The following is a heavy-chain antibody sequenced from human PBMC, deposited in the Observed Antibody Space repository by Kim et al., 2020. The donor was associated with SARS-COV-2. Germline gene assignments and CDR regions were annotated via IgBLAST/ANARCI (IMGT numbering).Heavy chain of an antibody. CDR1: GGSISSGGYY. CDR2: IYYSGST. Sequence: SETLSLTCTVSGGSISSGGYYWSWIRQHPGKGLEWIGYIYYSGSTYYNPSLKSRVTISVDTSKNQFSLKLSSVTAADTAVYYCARDKVVSQPAYYYYYGMDVWGQGTTVTVSS. D-gene: IGHD2-2*01. V-gene: IGHV4-31*03. CDR3: ARDKVVSQPAYYYYYGMDV. J-gene: IGHJ6*02.